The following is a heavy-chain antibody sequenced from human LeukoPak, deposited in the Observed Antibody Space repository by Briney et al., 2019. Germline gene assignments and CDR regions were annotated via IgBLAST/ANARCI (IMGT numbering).Heavy chain of an antibody. V-gene: IGHV4-30-2*01. CDR1: GGSISSGGYY. D-gene: IGHD3-10*01. J-gene: IGHJ6*02. Sequence: SQTLSLTCTVSGGSISSGGYYWSWIRQPPGKGLEWIGDIHHSGSTNYNPSLRSRVTISLDKSKNQFSLNLNSVTAVDAAVYYCARGELLWFGELSGYGMDVWGQGTTVTVSS. CDR3: ARGELLWFGELSGYGMDV. CDR2: IHHSGST.